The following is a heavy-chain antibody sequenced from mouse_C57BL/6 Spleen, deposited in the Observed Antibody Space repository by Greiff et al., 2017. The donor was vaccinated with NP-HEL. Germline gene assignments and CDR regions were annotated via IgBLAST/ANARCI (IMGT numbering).Heavy chain of an antibody. CDR2: ISNNANNHST. V-gene: IGHV6-6*01. CDR3: SPLGGDY. CDR1: GFTFSDAW. D-gene: IGHD3-3*01. Sequence: EVLLVESGGGFVQPGGSMKLSCAASGFTFSDAWMYWVRQSPEKGLEWVAAISNNANNHSTYYAESVKGRFTISRDDSKSSVYLQMNSLRAEYTSIYYCSPLGGDYWGQGTTLTVSS. J-gene: IGHJ2*01.